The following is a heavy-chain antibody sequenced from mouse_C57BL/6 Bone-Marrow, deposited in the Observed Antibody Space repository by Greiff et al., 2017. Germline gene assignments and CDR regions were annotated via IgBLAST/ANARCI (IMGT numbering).Heavy chain of an antibody. Sequence: VQLQQSGAEFVKPGASVKMSCKASGYTFTSYWITWVNQRPGQGLEWIGDIYPGSGSTNYNEKFKSKVTLAVDTSTSTAYMQLSSLTSEDTAVYYCARGPNGNDWYFDFWGTGTTVTVSS. D-gene: IGHD2-1*01. CDR2: IYPGSGST. CDR3: ARGPNGNDWYFDF. J-gene: IGHJ1*03. CDR1: GYTFTSYW. V-gene: IGHV1-55*01.